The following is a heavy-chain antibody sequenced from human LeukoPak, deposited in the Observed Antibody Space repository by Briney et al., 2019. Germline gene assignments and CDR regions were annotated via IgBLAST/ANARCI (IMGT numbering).Heavy chain of an antibody. CDR1: GFTFSRSW. CDR3: ARDLGAAAGTSDY. V-gene: IGHV3-7*01. Sequence: PGGSLRLSCAASGFTFSRSWMTWVRQAPGKGLEWVANIKQDGSEKYYVDSVKGRFAISRDNAKNSLYLQMNSLRAEDTAVYYCARDLGAAAGTSDYWGQGTLVTVSS. D-gene: IGHD6-13*01. CDR2: IKQDGSEK. J-gene: IGHJ4*02.